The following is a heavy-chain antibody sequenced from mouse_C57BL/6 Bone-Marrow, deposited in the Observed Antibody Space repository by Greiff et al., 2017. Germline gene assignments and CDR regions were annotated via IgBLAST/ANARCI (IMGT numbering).Heavy chain of an antibody. Sequence: QVQLQQSGAELVRPGTSVKVSCKASGYAFTNYLIEWVKQRPGQGLEWIGVINPGSGGTNYNEKFKGKATLTADKSSSPAYMQLSSLTSEDSAVYFCARGTTVVPYYFDYWGQGTTLTVSS. D-gene: IGHD1-1*01. CDR3: ARGTTVVPYYFDY. CDR1: GYAFTNYL. V-gene: IGHV1-54*01. J-gene: IGHJ2*01. CDR2: INPGSGGT.